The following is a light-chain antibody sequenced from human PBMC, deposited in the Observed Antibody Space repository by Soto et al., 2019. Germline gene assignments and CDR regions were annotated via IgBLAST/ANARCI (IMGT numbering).Light chain of an antibody. V-gene: IGKV1-33*01. CDR2: DAS. J-gene: IGKJ4*01. CDR3: QQSNNFPLT. Sequence: DLPMTQSPSSLSASVGDRVTITCQASQGIRNYLNWLQQKRGKAPKILIYDASNLQTGVPSRFTGNGSGTDFSFTISSLQPADVATYYCQQSNNFPLTFGGGTKVEIK. CDR1: QGIRNY.